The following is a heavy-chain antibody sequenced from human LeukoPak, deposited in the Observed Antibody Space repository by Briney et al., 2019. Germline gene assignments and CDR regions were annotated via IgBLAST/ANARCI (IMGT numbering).Heavy chain of an antibody. V-gene: IGHV4-39*07. J-gene: IGHJ5*02. Sequence: SETLSLTCTVSGGSISSSSYYWGWIRQPPGKGLEWIGSIYYSGSTYYNPSLKSRVNISVDTSKNQFSLKLSSVTAADTAVYYCARKQPDYAGYSSSWYWFDPWGQGTLVTVSS. CDR3: ARKQPDYAGYSSSWYWFDP. CDR1: GGSISSSSYY. D-gene: IGHD6-13*01. CDR2: IYYSGST.